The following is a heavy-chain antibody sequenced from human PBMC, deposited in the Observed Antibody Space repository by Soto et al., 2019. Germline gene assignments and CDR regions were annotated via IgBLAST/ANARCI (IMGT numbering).Heavy chain of an antibody. V-gene: IGHV4-31*03. CDR1: GGSISSGGYY. Sequence: PSETLSLICTVSGGSISSGGYYWSWIRQHPGKGLEWIGYIYYSGSTYYNPSLKSRVTISVDTSKNQFSLKLSSVTAADTAVYYCARERYYDSSGYWPWFDPWGQGTLVTVSS. CDR2: IYYSGST. CDR3: ARERYYDSSGYWPWFDP. D-gene: IGHD3-22*01. J-gene: IGHJ5*02.